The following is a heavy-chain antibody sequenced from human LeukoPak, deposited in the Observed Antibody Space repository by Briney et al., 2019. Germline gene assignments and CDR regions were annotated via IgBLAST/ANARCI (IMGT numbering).Heavy chain of an antibody. Sequence: GGSLRLSCAASGFTFSSYAMHWVRQAPGKGLEWVAVISYDGSNKYYADSVKGRFTISRDNSKNTLYLQMNSLRAEDTAVYYCARANCGGDCYTAPFDYWGQGTLVTVSS. D-gene: IGHD2-21*02. CDR2: ISYDGSNK. CDR1: GFTFSSYA. CDR3: ARANCGGDCYTAPFDY. V-gene: IGHV3-30-3*01. J-gene: IGHJ4*02.